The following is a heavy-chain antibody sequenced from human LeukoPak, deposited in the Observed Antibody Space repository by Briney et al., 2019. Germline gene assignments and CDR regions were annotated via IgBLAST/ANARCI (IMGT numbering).Heavy chain of an antibody. CDR1: AYSIGSGYY. CDR3: ARSQARLSWFDP. V-gene: IGHV4-38-2*02. Sequence: PSETLSLTCTVSAYSIGSGYYWGWIRQPPGKGLEWIGSIYYSGSTYYNPSLKSRVTISVDTSKNQFSLKLRSVTAADTAVYYCARSQARLSWFDPWGQGILVTVSS. J-gene: IGHJ5*02. CDR2: IYYSGST. D-gene: IGHD6-19*01.